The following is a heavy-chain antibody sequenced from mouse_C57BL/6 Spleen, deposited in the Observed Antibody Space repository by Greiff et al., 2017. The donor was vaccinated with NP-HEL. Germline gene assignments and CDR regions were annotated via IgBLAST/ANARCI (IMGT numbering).Heavy chain of an antibody. Sequence: EVQLQQSGPELVKPGASVKISCKASGYTFTDYYMNWVKQSHGKSLEWIGDINPNNGGTSYNQKFKGKATLTVDKSSSTAYMELRSLTSEDSAVYYCARGDYGGYAMDYWGQGTSVTVSS. CDR2: INPNNGGT. V-gene: IGHV1-26*01. J-gene: IGHJ4*01. D-gene: IGHD1-1*02. CDR3: ARGDYGGYAMDY. CDR1: GYTFTDYY.